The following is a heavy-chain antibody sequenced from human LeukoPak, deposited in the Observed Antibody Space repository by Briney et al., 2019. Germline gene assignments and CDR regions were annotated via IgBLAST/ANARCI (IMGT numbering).Heavy chain of an antibody. D-gene: IGHD6-13*01. CDR2: IYYSGST. Sequence: SETLSLTCTVSGGSIGSYYWSWIRQPPGKGLEWIGYIYYSGSTNYNPSLKSRVTISVDTSKNQFSLKLSSVTAADTAVYYCASSYSSSWYARWGQGTLVTVSS. J-gene: IGHJ4*02. V-gene: IGHV4-59*08. CDR3: ASSYSSSWYAR. CDR1: GGSIGSYY.